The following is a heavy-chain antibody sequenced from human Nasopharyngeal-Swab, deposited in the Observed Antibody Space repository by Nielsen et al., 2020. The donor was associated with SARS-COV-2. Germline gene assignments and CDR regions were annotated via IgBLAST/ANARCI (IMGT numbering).Heavy chain of an antibody. D-gene: IGHD6-19*01. CDR3: ATVYSAVYSSGWYFN. CDR1: GYTLTELS. CDR2: VDPEDGET. V-gene: IGHV1-24*01. Sequence: ASVKVPCKVSGYTLTELSMHWVRQAPGKGLEWMGGVDPEDGETIYAQKFQGRVTVTEDTSTDTAYMELSSLRSEDTAVYYCATVYSAVYSSGWYFNWGQGTLVTVSS. J-gene: IGHJ4*02.